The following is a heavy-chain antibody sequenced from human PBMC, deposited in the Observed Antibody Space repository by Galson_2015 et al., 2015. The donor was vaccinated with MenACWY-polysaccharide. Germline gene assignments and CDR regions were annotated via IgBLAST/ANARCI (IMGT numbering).Heavy chain of an antibody. CDR1: EFTFSTSW. CDR2: INGDGSGT. Sequence: SLRLSCAASEFTFSTSWVYWVRQAPGKGLVWVSRINGDGSGTSYADSVKGRFTISRDNAKNTVYLQMNSLRAEDTAVYYCARAGYCTSTSCYTSVRLWGQGTLVTVSS. J-gene: IGHJ4*02. D-gene: IGHD2-2*02. CDR3: ARAGYCTSTSCYTSVRL. V-gene: IGHV3-74*01.